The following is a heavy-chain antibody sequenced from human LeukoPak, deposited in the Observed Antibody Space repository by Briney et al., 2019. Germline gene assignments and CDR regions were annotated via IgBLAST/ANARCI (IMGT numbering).Heavy chain of an antibody. J-gene: IGHJ6*03. CDR3: ARLSVIVGAALEYYYYYMDV. D-gene: IGHD1-26*01. CDR2: SNDSGGT. Sequence: ETLSLTCAVYGGTFSGYYRSWIRQPPGKRLEWVGESNDSGGTNYNPSLKSRVTISADKSKNQVSLKLTSVTAADTAVYYCARLSVIVGAALEYYYYYMDVWGQGTTVTVSS. CDR1: GGTFSGYY. V-gene: IGHV4-34*01.